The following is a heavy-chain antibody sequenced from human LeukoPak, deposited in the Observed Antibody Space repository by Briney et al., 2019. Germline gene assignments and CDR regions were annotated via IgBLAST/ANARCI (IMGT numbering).Heavy chain of an antibody. CDR3: ATLPLDSSGYYVGY. J-gene: IGHJ4*02. V-gene: IGHV1-58*02. Sequence: ASVKVSCKASGFTFTSSAMQWVRQTRGQRLEWIGWIVVGSGNTNYAQKFQERVTITRDMSTSTAYMELSSLRSEETAVYYCATLPLDSSGYYVGYWGQGTLVTVSS. D-gene: IGHD3-22*01. CDR1: GFTFTSSA. CDR2: IVVGSGNT.